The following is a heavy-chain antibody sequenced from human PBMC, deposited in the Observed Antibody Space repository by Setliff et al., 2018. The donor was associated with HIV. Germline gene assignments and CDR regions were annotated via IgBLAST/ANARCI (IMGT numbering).Heavy chain of an antibody. CDR3: ARGVDLLTAPSYYYYYMDV. CDR2: ISGNGQS. D-gene: IGHD3-9*01. CDR1: GFTFRDHY. V-gene: IGHV3-11*05. Sequence: PGGSLRLSCEVSGFTFRDHYMTWVRQAPGKGLEWISYISGNGQSKYADSVKGRFTISRDNAKKSLYLQMTSLRVEDTAVYYCARGVDLLTAPSYYYYYMDVWGKGTTVTVSS. J-gene: IGHJ6*03.